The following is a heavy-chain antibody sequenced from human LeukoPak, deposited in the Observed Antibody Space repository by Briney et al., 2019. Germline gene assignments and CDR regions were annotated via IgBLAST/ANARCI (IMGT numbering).Heavy chain of an antibody. CDR2: IIPIFGTA. D-gene: IGHD2-2*01. CDR1: GGTFSSYA. J-gene: IGHJ4*02. CDR3: ARVVPAATSTWYFDY. V-gene: IGHV1-69*05. Sequence: ASVKVSCKASGGTFSSYAISWVRQAPGQGLEWMGRIIPIFGTANYAQKFQGRVTITTDESTSTAYMELSSLRSEDTAAYYCARVVPAATSTWYFDYWGQRTLVTVSS.